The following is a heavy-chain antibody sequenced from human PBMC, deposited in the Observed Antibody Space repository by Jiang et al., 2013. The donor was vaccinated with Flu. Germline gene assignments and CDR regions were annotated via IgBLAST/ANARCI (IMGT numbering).Heavy chain of an antibody. D-gene: IGHD2-2*01. CDR2: IYYSGST. V-gene: IGHV4-31*03. CDR1: GGSISSGGYY. J-gene: IGHJ4*02. CDR3: ARDHPCSSTSCYRGGFDY. Sequence: PGLVKPSQTLSLTCTVSGGSISSGGYYWSWIRQHPGKGLEWIGYIYYSGSTYYNPSLKSRVTISVDTSKNQFSLKLSSVTAADTAVYYCARDHPCSSTSCYRGGFDYWGQGTLVTVSS.